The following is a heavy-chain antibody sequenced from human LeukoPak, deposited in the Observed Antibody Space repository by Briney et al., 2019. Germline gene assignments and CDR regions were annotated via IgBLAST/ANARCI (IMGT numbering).Heavy chain of an antibody. Sequence: GGSLRLSCAASGFTFSSYSMNWVRQAPGKGLEWVSSISSSSSYIYYADSVKGRFTISRDNAKNSLYLQMNSLRAEDTAVYYCASLDSSGYYSIDYGGQGTLVTVSS. CDR1: GFTFSSYS. CDR3: ASLDSSGYYSIDY. J-gene: IGHJ4*02. D-gene: IGHD3-22*01. V-gene: IGHV3-21*01. CDR2: ISSSSSYI.